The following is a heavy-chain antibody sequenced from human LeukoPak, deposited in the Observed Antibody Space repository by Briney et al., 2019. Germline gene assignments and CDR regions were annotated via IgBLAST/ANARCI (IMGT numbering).Heavy chain of an antibody. D-gene: IGHD4-11*01. CDR2: ILSDGSKE. Sequence: GGSLRLSCAASGFTFSSYGMHWVRQAPGKGLEWVAVILSDGSKEFYTDSVKGRFTISRDNSKNTLYLQMNSLRAEDTAVYYCARDGASYSNYEGNFDYWGQGTLVTVSS. CDR1: GFTFSSYG. J-gene: IGHJ4*02. V-gene: IGHV3-33*01. CDR3: ARDGASYSNYEGNFDY.